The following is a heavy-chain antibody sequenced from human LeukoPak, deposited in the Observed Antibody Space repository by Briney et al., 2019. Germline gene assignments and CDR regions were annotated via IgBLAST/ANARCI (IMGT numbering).Heavy chain of an antibody. Sequence: PSETLSLTCVVSGGFISSGGYYWGWIRHPPEKGLEWIGSVHHSGITYYNTSLKIRVTISVDKSKNQFPLELTSVTAADTAVYYCARNPPNYYDSSGRMGAFDVWGQGTMVTVSS. CDR1: GGFISSGGYY. CDR2: VHHSGIT. V-gene: IGHV4-39*01. D-gene: IGHD3-22*01. CDR3: ARNPPNYYDSSGRMGAFDV. J-gene: IGHJ3*01.